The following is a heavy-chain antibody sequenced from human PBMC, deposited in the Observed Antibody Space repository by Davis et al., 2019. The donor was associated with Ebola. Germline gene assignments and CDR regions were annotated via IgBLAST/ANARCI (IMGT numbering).Heavy chain of an antibody. CDR3: ARDLNWRVDY. CDR2: INQDGSEK. V-gene: IGHV3-7*03. CDR1: EFTLRGFW. D-gene: IGHD1-1*01. Sequence: PGGSLRLSCAASEFTLRGFWMNWVRQAPGKGLEWVANINQDGSEKYYVDSVKGRFTISRDNAKNSLYLQMNSLRAEDTALYYCARDLNWRVDYWGQGTLVTVSS. J-gene: IGHJ4*02.